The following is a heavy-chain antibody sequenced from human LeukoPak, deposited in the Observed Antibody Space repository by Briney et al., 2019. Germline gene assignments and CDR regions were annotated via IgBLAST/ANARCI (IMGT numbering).Heavy chain of an antibody. CDR1: GFTFTSSA. D-gene: IGHD3-3*01. J-gene: IGHJ4*02. CDR3: ARELYDFWSGYYHLYFDY. V-gene: IGHV1-58*02. CDR2: IVVGSGNT. Sequence: SVKVSCKASGFTFTSSAMQWVRQARGQRLEWIGWIVVGSGNTNYAQKFQERFTITRDMSTSTAYMELSSLRSEDTAVYYCARELYDFWSGYYHLYFDYWGQGTLVTVSS.